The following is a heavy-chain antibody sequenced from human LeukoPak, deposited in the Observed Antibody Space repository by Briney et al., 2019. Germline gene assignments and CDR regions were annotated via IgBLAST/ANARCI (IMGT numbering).Heavy chain of an antibody. Sequence: SVKVSCKASGGTFSSYAISWVRQAPGQGLEWMGRIIPILGIANYAQKFQGRVTITADKSTSTAYMELSSLRSEDTAVYYCARGSTPFGGYYYYYYGMDVWGQGTTVTVSS. V-gene: IGHV1-69*04. CDR2: IIPILGIA. D-gene: IGHD2/OR15-2a*01. CDR1: GGTFSSYA. CDR3: ARGSTPFGGYYYYYYGMDV. J-gene: IGHJ6*02.